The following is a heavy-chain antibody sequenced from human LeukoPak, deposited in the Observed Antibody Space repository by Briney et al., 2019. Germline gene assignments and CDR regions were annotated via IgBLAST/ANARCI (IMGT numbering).Heavy chain of an antibody. CDR1: GHTLSTYA. CDR2: ISSISGNT. J-gene: IGHJ6*02. D-gene: IGHD1-26*01. CDR3: ARDGSGRYYDRDYYYYGLDV. V-gene: IGHV3-23*01. Sequence: GGSETLFCAASGHTLSTYAVRWVRQAGGEWLGWDSSISSISGNTYYADSVKGRFTISRHNSKNTLYLQMNSLRAEDTAVYYCARDGSGRYYDRDYYYYGLDVWGQGTTVTVSS.